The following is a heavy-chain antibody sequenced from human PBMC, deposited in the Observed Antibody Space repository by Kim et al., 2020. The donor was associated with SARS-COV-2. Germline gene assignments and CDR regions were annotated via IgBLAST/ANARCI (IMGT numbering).Heavy chain of an antibody. V-gene: IGHV1-18*04. J-gene: IGHJ5*02. CDR1: GYTFTSHG. CDR2: INAYNGNT. D-gene: IGHD5-18*01. CDR3: ARTHPGGYRSDWFDP. Sequence: ASVKVSCKASGYTFTSHGISWVRQAPGQGLEWMGWINAYNGNTNYAQKLQGRVTMTTDTSTSTAYMELRSLRSDDTAVYYCARTHPGGYRSDWFDPWGQGSMVTVSS.